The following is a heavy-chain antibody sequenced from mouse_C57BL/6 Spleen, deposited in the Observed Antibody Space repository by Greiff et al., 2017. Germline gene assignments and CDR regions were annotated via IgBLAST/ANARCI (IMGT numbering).Heavy chain of an antibody. CDR2: INPSTGGT. V-gene: IGHV1-42*01. Sequence: EVQLQQSGPELVKPGASVKISCKASGYSFTGYYMNWVKQSPEKSLEWIGEINPSTGGTTYNQKFKAKATLTVDKSSSTAYMQLKSLTSEDSAVYYCARSGYAMDYWGQGTSGTVSS. CDR3: ARSGYAMDY. CDR1: GYSFTGYY. J-gene: IGHJ4*01. D-gene: IGHD3-1*01.